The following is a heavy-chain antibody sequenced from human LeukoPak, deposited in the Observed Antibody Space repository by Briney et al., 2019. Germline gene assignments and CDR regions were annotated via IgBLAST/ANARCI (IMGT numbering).Heavy chain of an antibody. CDR2: INHSGST. J-gene: IGHJ5*02. Sequence: SETLSLTCAVYGGSFSGYYWSWIRQPPGKGLEGIGKINHSGSTNYNPSLKSRVTISVDTSKNQFSLELSSVTAADTAVYYCATTYPMGSRGWFDPWGRGTLVTVSS. CDR1: GGSFSGYY. CDR3: ATTYPMGSRGWFDP. V-gene: IGHV4-34*01. D-gene: IGHD3-10*01.